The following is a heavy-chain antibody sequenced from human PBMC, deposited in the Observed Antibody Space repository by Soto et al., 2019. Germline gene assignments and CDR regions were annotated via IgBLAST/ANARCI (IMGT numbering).Heavy chain of an antibody. CDR1: GGTFSSYA. D-gene: IGHD3-22*01. V-gene: IGHV1-69*13. Sequence: SVKVSCKASGGTFSSYAISWVRQAPGQGLEWMGGIIPIFGTANYAQKFQGRVTITADESTSTAYMELSSLRSEDTAVYYCARVPDDSSGYYSGYYGMDVWGQGTTVTVSS. J-gene: IGHJ6*02. CDR2: IIPIFGTA. CDR3: ARVPDDSSGYYSGYYGMDV.